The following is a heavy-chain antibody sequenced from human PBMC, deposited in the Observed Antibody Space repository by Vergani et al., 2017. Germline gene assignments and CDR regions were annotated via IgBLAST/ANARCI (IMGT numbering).Heavy chain of an antibody. V-gene: IGHV2-26*01. CDR3: ARTRRVQQKEEFDP. CDR2: IFSNYEK. CDR1: GFSLSNARMG. D-gene: IGHD6-13*01. Sequence: QFTLKESGPVLVKPTETLTLTCTVSGFSLSNARMGVSWIRQPPGKALEWLAHIFSNYEKSYSTSLKSRLTISKDTSKSQVVLTMTKMDPVDTATYCCARTRRVQQKEEFDPWGQGTLVTVSS. J-gene: IGHJ5*02.